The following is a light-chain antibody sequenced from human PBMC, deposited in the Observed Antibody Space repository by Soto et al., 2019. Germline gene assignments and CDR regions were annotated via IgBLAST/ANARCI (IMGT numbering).Light chain of an antibody. Sequence: QSALTQPASVSGSPGQSITISCTGTSSDVGNYNYVSWYQQHPGKAPKLMIYDVSHRPSGVSNRFSGSKSGNTAALTISGLQAEDEADYYCTSYTFSGRWVFGGGTKLTVL. J-gene: IGLJ3*02. CDR3: TSYTFSGRWV. CDR1: SSDVGNYNY. CDR2: DVS. V-gene: IGLV2-14*03.